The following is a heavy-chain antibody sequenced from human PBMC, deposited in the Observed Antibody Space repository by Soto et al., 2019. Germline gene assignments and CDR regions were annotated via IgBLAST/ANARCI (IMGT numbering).Heavy chain of an antibody. V-gene: IGHV3-23*01. D-gene: IGHD7-27*01. CDR3: ATTGGRDFDS. Sequence: GGSLRLSCAASGFTFSRYAMTWVRQAPGTGLEWVSSITGSGGATYYADSVKGRFTISRDNSKNTLFLQMISLRAEDTAVYYCATTGGRDFDSWGQGVLVTVSS. J-gene: IGHJ5*01. CDR2: ITGSGGAT. CDR1: GFTFSRYA.